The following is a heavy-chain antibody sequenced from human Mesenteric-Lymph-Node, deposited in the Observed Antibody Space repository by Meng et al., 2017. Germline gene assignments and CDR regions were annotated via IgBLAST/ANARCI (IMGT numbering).Heavy chain of an antibody. CDR3: ARTHGSYFYFDY. D-gene: IGHD1-26*01. CDR1: GYTFTGYY. Sequence: ASVKVSCKASGYTFTGYYMHWVRQAPGQGLEWMGIINPSGGSTSYAQKFQGRVTMTRDTSTSTVYMELSSLRSEDTAVYYCARTHGSYFYFDYWGQGTLVTVSS. J-gene: IGHJ4*02. V-gene: IGHV1-46*01. CDR2: INPSGGST.